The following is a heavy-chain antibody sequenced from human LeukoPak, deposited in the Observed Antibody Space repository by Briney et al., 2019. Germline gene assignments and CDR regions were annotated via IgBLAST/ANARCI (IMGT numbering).Heavy chain of an antibody. Sequence: SETLSLTCTVSGGSISSYYWSWIRQPAGKGLEWIGRIYTSGSTNYNPSLKSRVTMSVDTSKNQFSPKLSSVTAADTAVYYCARCGYIYGSLPYYYMDVWGEGTTVTVSS. J-gene: IGHJ6*03. CDR3: ARCGYIYGSLPYYYMDV. CDR2: IYTSGST. D-gene: IGHD5-18*01. V-gene: IGHV4-4*07. CDR1: GGSISSYY.